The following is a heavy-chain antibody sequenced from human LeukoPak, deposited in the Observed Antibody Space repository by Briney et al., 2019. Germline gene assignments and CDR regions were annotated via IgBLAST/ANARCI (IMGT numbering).Heavy chain of an antibody. J-gene: IGHJ6*02. CDR3: ARDAPYDFWSGYYGYYYYGMDV. V-gene: IGHV3-21*01. CDR2: ISSSSSYI. Sequence: PGGSLRLSCAASGFTFSSYSMNWVRQAPGKGLEWVSSISSSSSYIYYADSVKGRFTISRDNAKNSLYLQMNSLRAEDTAVYYCARDAPYDFWSGYYGYYYYGMDVWGQGTTVTVSS. D-gene: IGHD3-3*01. CDR1: GFTFSSYS.